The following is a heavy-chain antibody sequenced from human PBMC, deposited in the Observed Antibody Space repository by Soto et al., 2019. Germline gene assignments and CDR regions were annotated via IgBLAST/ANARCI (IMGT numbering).Heavy chain of an antibody. CDR3: ARARPDSSGPGFDY. Sequence: SETLSLTCTVSGGSISSGGYYWSWIRQHPGKGLEWIGYIYYSGGTYYNPSLKSRVTISVDTSKNQFSLKLSSVTAADTAVYYCARARPDSSGPGFDYWGQGTLVTVSS. CDR2: IYYSGGT. V-gene: IGHV4-31*03. J-gene: IGHJ4*02. CDR1: GGSISSGGYY. D-gene: IGHD3-22*01.